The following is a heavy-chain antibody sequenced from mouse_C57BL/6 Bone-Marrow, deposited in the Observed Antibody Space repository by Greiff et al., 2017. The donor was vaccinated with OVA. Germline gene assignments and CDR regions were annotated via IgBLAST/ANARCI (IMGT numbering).Heavy chain of an antibody. J-gene: IGHJ4*01. CDR2: IYPGDGAT. CDR3: AGVTVDAMDY. V-gene: IGHV1-80*01. CDR1: GYAFSSYW. D-gene: IGHD2-1*01. Sequence: QVQLQQSGAELVKPGASVKISCKASGYAFSSYWMNWVKQRPGKGLEWIGQIYPGDGATNYNGKFKGKATLTADESSSTAYMQLSSLTSEDSAVYFCAGVTVDAMDYWGQGTSVTVSS.